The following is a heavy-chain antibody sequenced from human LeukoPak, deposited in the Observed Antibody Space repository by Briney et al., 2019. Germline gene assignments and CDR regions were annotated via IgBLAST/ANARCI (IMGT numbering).Heavy chain of an antibody. CDR3: ARDSSGYTYGIDY. V-gene: IGHV7-4-1*02. CDR2: INTNTGNP. CDR1: GYTFTTYT. Sequence: ASVKISCKASGYTFTTYTMNWVRQAPGQGLEWMGWINTNTGNPTYAQGFTGRFVFSVDTSVSTAYLQISSLKAEDTAVYYCARDSSGYTYGIDYWGQGTLVTVSS. J-gene: IGHJ4*02. D-gene: IGHD5-18*01.